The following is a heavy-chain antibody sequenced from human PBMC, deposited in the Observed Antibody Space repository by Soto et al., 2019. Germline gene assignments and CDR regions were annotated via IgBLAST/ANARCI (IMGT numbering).Heavy chain of an antibody. V-gene: IGHV4-30-4*01. D-gene: IGHD4-17*01. CDR2: IYYSGST. CDR3: ATRFDCGDYQFDY. CDR1: GGSISSGDYY. J-gene: IGHJ4*02. Sequence: PSETLSLTCTVSGGSISSGDYYWSWIRQPPGKGLEWIGYIYYSGSTYYNPSLKSRVTISVDTSKNQFSLKLSSVTAADTAVYYCATRFDCGDYQFDYWGQGTLVTVSS.